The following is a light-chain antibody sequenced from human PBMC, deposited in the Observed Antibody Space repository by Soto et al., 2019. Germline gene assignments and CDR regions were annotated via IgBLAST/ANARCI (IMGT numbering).Light chain of an antibody. CDR3: QQRYNLPIT. CDR1: QDISNH. J-gene: IGKJ5*01. CDR2: DAS. Sequence: IHIATLPSPLRAPXGAGVTTTXXASQDISNHLNWYQQKPGKAPKLLIYDASNLETGVPSRFSGSGSGTDFTVTISSLQPEDFATYSCQQRYNLPITFGQGTRLEIK. V-gene: IGKV1-33*01.